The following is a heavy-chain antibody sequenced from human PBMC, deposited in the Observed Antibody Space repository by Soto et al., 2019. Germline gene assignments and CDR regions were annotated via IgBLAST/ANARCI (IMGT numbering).Heavy chain of an antibody. CDR3: ARRGSDYGGNTVWFAP. J-gene: IGHJ5*02. CDR2: IYYSGSA. D-gene: IGHD4-17*01. CDR1: GGSISSYY. Sequence: PSETLSLTCTVSGGSISSYYWSWIRQPPGKGLEWIGYIYYSGSANYNPSLKSRVTISVDTSKNQFSLKLSSVTAADTAVYYCARRGSDYGGNTVWFAPWGQGTLVTVS. V-gene: IGHV4-59*08.